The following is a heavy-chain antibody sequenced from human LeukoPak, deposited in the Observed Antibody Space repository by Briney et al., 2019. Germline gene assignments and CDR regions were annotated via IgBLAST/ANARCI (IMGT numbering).Heavy chain of an antibody. Sequence: ALVNASYNASGYPVDNFGLTWVRQSPGQGREWRGWISAYNGNTHYAQKFRGRLTLTTETSTSTAYLELRSLKSDDTAVYYCARDRVGGDLTGVSLYWGQGTLVTVSS. J-gene: IGHJ4*01. V-gene: IGHV1-18*01. CDR1: GYPVDNFG. CDR3: ARDRVGGDLTGVSLY. D-gene: IGHD4-17*01. CDR2: ISAYNGNT.